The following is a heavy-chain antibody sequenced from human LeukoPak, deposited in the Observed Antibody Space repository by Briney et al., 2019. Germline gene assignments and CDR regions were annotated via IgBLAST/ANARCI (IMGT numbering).Heavy chain of an antibody. Sequence: ASVKVSCKASGYTFTGYYMHWVRQAPGQGLEWMGWINPNSGGTNYAQKFQGRVTMTRDTSISTAYMELSRLRSDDTAVYYCARDDQAYYYMDVWGKGTTVTVSS. D-gene: IGHD2-2*01. J-gene: IGHJ6*03. CDR1: GYTFTGYY. V-gene: IGHV1-2*02. CDR3: ARDDQAYYYMDV. CDR2: INPNSGGT.